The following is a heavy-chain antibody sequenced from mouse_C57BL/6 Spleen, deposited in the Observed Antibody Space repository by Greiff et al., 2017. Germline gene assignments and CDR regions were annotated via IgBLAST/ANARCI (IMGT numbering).Heavy chain of an antibody. CDR1: GFTFSSYA. CDR3: ARTDGYGSSSQDD. Sequence: EVMLVESGGGLVKPGGSLKLSCAASGFTFSSYAMSWVRQTPEKRLEWVATISDGGSYTYYPDNVKGRFTISRDNAKNNLYLQMSHLKSEDTAMYYCARTDGYGSSSQDDWGQGTTLTVSS. CDR2: ISDGGSYT. V-gene: IGHV5-4*03. J-gene: IGHJ2*01. D-gene: IGHD1-1*01.